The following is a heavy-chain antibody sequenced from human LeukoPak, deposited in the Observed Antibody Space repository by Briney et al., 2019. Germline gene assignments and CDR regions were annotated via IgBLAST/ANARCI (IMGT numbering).Heavy chain of an antibody. J-gene: IGHJ4*02. D-gene: IGHD6-13*01. V-gene: IGHV3-66*01. CDR1: GFTVSTNY. Sequence: GGSLRLSCAASGFTVSTNYMSWVRQAPGKGLEWVSVIYSGGSTYYADSMKGRFTISRDNSKNTLYLQMNSLRAGDTAVYYCARGKRAAAGFDYWGQGTLVTVSS. CDR3: ARGKRAAAGFDY. CDR2: IYSGGST.